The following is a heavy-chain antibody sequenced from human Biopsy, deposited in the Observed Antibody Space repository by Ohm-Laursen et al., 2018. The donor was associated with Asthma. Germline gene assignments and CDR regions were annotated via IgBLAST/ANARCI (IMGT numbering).Heavy chain of an antibody. D-gene: IGHD6-19*01. V-gene: IGHV3-33*08. CDR3: ARESSVAGSSDFDY. CDR2: IWYDGSNK. Sequence: SLRLSCAATGFTFSSYGMHWVRQAPGKGLEWVAVIWYDGSNKYYADSVKGRFTISRDNSKNTLYLQMNSLRAEDTAVYYCARESSVAGSSDFDYWGQGTLVTVSS. J-gene: IGHJ4*02. CDR1: GFTFSSYG.